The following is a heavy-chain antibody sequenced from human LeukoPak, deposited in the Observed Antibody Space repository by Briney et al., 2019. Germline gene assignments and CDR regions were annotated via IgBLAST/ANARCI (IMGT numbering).Heavy chain of an antibody. V-gene: IGHV3-23*01. D-gene: IGHD2-2*01. J-gene: IGHJ4*02. CDR3: ARDRVVVVPAASDY. Sequence: PGGSLRLSCAASGFTFSSYAMSWVRQAPGKGLEWVSAISGSGGSTYYADSVKGRFTISRDNSKNTLYLQMNSLRAEDTAVYYCARDRVVVVPAASDYWGQGTLVTVSS. CDR2: ISGSGGST. CDR1: GFTFSSYA.